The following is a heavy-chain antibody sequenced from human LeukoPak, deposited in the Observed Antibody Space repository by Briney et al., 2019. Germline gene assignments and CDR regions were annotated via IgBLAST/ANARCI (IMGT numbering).Heavy chain of an antibody. CDR1: RYTFTGYY. Sequence: ASVKVSCKASRYTFTGYYMHWVRQAPGQGLEWMGWINPNSGGTNYAQKFQGRVTMTRDTPISTAYMELSRLRSDDTAVYYCARRPSSGWYYFDYWGQGTLVTVSS. J-gene: IGHJ4*02. CDR3: ARRPSSGWYYFDY. CDR2: INPNSGGT. V-gene: IGHV1-2*02. D-gene: IGHD6-19*01.